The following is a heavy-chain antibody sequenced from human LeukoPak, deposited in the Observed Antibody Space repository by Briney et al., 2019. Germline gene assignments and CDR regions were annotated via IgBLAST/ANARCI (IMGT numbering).Heavy chain of an antibody. J-gene: IGHJ5*02. Sequence: GGSLRLSCAASGFTFSSYGMHWVRQAPGKGLEGVAIISHDGNNKYYADSVKGRFTISRDNSKNTLYLQMNSLRAEDTAVYYCAKEYRSGFDPWGQGTLVTVSS. CDR3: AKEYRSGFDP. D-gene: IGHD3-16*02. CDR2: ISHDGNNK. CDR1: GFTFSSYG. V-gene: IGHV3-30*18.